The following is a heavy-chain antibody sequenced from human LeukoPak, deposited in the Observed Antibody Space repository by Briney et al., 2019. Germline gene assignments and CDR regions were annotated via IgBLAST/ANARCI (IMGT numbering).Heavy chain of an antibody. CDR3: ARADYSSSWSHEYFYMDV. Sequence: SETLSLTCAVYGGSFSGYYWSWIRQPPGEGLEWIGEINRSGSTNYNPSLKSRVTMSVDTSKNQFSLNLRSVTAADTAVYYCARADYSSSWSHEYFYMDVWGKGTTVTVSS. D-gene: IGHD6-13*01. CDR2: INRSGST. V-gene: IGHV4-34*01. CDR1: GGSFSGYY. J-gene: IGHJ6*03.